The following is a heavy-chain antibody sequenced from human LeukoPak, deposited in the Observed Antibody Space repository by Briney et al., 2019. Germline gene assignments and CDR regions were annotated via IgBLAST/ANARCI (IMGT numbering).Heavy chain of an antibody. V-gene: IGHV1-18*01. CDR1: GYTFTSYG. D-gene: IGHD6-13*01. CDR3: ARETGSSWYGWFDP. Sequence: AAVKVSCKASGYTFTSYGISWVRQAPGQGLEWMGWISAYNGNTNYAQKLQGRVTMTTDTSTSTAYMELRSLRSDDTAVYYCARETGSSWYGWFDPWGQGTLVTVSS. CDR2: ISAYNGNT. J-gene: IGHJ5*02.